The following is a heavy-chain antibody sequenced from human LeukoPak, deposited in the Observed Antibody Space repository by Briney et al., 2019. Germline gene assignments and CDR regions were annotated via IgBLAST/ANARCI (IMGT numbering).Heavy chain of an antibody. V-gene: IGHV4-30-4*08. CDR3: AINLLNEGDHLNY. CDR1: GGSFSGYY. D-gene: IGHD2-21*02. Sequence: SETLSLTCAVYGGSFSGYYWSWIRQPPGKGLEWIGYIYYSGSTYYNPSLQSRVTISVDTSKNQFSLKLSSVTAADTAVYYCAINLLNEGDHLNYWGQGTLVTVSS. CDR2: IYYSGST. J-gene: IGHJ4*02.